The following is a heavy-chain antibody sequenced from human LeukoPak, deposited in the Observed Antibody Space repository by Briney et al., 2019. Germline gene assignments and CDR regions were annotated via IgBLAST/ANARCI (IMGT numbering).Heavy chain of an antibody. J-gene: IGHJ4*02. CDR3: ASGRGTRVFDY. Sequence: PGGSLRLSCAASGFTFSSYAMHWVSQAPGKGLEWVAVISYDGSNKYYADSVKGRFTTSRDNSKNTLYLQMNSLRAEDTAVYYCASGRGTRVFDYWGQGTLVTVSS. CDR2: ISYDGSNK. CDR1: GFTFSSYA. D-gene: IGHD3-16*01. V-gene: IGHV3-30-3*01.